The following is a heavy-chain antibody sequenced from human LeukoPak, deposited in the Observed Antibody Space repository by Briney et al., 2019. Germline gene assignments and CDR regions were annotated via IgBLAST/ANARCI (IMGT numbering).Heavy chain of an antibody. D-gene: IGHD3-22*01. CDR3: ARDHHRRLYDSQARDTFDI. Sequence: GGSLRLSCAATGVTFSSFGMHWVRQSPGKGLEWVALIRHDGTNIYYADSVKGRFTISRDNAKNSLYLQMNSLRAEDTAVYYCARDHHRRLYDSQARDTFDIWGQGTMVTVSS. CDR2: IRHDGTNI. CDR1: GVTFSSFG. V-gene: IGHV3-30*02. J-gene: IGHJ3*02.